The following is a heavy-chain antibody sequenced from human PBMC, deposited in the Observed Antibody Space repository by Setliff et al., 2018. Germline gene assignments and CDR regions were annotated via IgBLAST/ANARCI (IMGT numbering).Heavy chain of an antibody. CDR3: ARSPSSGAYWNPRPFYSDY. D-gene: IGHD1-26*01. CDR2: ISPSGST. Sequence: PSETLSLTCSVSGASITSGGFYWTWIRQPAGKGLEWIGHISPSGSTTYNPSVKSRVTISLDTSKNHFSLKLDSVTAADTALYYCARSPSSGAYWNPRPFYSDYWARGTLVTAS. CDR1: GASITSGGFY. V-gene: IGHV4-61*09. J-gene: IGHJ4*02.